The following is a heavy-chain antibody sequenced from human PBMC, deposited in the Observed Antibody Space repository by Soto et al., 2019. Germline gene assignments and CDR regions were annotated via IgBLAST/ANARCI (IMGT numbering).Heavy chain of an antibody. V-gene: IGHV1-69*13. D-gene: IGHD2-2*02. CDR3: ATGCGHTSFDY. Sequence: GASVKVSCKASGGTFSSYAISWVRQAPGQGLEWMGGIIPIFGTANYAQKLQGRVTITADESTSTAYMELSSLRSEDTAVYYCATGCGHTSFDYWGQGALVTVSS. CDR1: GGTFSSYA. J-gene: IGHJ4*02. CDR2: IIPIFGTA.